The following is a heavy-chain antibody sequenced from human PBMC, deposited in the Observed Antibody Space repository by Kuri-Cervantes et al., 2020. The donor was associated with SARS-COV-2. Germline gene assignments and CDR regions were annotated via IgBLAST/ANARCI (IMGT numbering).Heavy chain of an antibody. CDR1: GFTFSSYA. V-gene: IGHV3-23*01. J-gene: IGHJ4*02. CDR3: ARLEIPLVAAAYAY. CDR2: ISGSGGST. D-gene: IGHD6-13*01. Sequence: GESLKISCAASGFTFSSYAMSWVRQAPGKGLEWVSAISGSGGSTYYADSVKGRFTISRDNSKNTLYLQMNGLRAEDTAVYYCARLEIPLVAAAYAYWGRGTLVTVSS.